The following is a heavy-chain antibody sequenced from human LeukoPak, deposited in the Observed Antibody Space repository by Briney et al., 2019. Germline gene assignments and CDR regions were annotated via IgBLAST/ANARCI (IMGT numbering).Heavy chain of an antibody. J-gene: IGHJ5*02. V-gene: IGHV5-51*01. CDR3: ARRGSSYGILGANWFDP. CDR2: IYPGDSDT. CDR1: GYSFSSYW. Sequence: GESLKISCKGSGYSFSSYWIGWVRQMPGKGLEWMGIIYPGDSDTRYSPSFQGQVTISADKSINTAYLQWSSLKASDTAMYYCARRGSSYGILGANWFDPWGQGTLVTVSS. D-gene: IGHD5-18*01.